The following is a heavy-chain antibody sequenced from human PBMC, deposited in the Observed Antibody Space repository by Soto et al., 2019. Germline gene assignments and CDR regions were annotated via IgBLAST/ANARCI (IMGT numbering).Heavy chain of an antibody. V-gene: IGHV1-69*13. J-gene: IGHJ4*02. Sequence: SVKVSCKASGYTFTSYGISWVRQAPGQGLEWMGGIIPIFGTANYAQKFQGRVTITADESTSTAYMELSSLRSEDTAVYYCASELRGYSGYDYPPDYWGQGTLVTVSS. CDR2: IIPIFGTA. CDR3: ASELRGYSGYDYPPDY. CDR1: GYTFTSYG. D-gene: IGHD5-12*01.